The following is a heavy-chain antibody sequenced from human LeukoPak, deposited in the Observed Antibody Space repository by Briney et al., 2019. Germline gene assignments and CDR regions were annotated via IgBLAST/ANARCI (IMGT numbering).Heavy chain of an antibody. CDR3: ARDASYYGSGSYYNGDY. CDR2: INWNGGST. J-gene: IGHJ4*02. Sequence: GGSLRLSCAASGFTFDDYGMSWVRQAPGKGLEWVSGINWNGGSTGYADSVKGRFTISRDNSKNTLYLQMNSLRAEDTAVYYCARDASYYGSGSYYNGDYWGQGTLVTVSS. D-gene: IGHD3-10*01. CDR1: GFTFDDYG. V-gene: IGHV3-20*04.